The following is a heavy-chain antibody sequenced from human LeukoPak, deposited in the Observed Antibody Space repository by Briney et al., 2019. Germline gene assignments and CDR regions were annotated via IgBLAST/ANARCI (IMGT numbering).Heavy chain of an antibody. D-gene: IGHD1-20*01. Sequence: GGSLRLSCAASGFTFSDYYMSWIRQDSGKGLEWVSYISSSSSYTNYADSVKGRFTISRDNAKNSLYLKMNSLRAEDTAVYYCARGNNWNRPMDYWGQGTLVTVSS. V-gene: IGHV3-11*06. CDR2: ISSSSSYT. CDR1: GFTFSDYY. J-gene: IGHJ4*02. CDR3: ARGNNWNRPMDY.